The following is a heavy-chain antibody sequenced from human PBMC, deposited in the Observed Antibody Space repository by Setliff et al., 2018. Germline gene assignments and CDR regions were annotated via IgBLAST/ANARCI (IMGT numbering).Heavy chain of an antibody. CDR3: VRTLFLQYYGGRSGGYFDY. V-gene: IGHV3-48*03. CDR1: GFTFSNYD. D-gene: IGHD4-17*01. Sequence: GGSLRLSCAASGFTFSNYDMNWVRQAPGKGLEWVSYIKSSGSSIYYADSVKGRFTISRDNAKNSLYLQMDSLRAEDTAVYYCVRTLFLQYYGGRSGGYFDYRGQGSLVTVSS. CDR2: IKSSGSSI. J-gene: IGHJ4*02.